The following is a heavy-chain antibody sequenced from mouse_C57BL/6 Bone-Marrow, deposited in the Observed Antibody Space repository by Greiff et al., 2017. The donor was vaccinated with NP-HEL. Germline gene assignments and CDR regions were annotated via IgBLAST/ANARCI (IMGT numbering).Heavy chain of an antibody. V-gene: IGHV1-9*01. Sequence: QVQLQQSGAELMKPGASVKLSCKATGYTFTGYWIEWVKQRPGHGLEWIGEMLPGSGSTNYNEKFKGKATFTADTSSNTAYLQLSSLTTEDSAIYYCASFDYEEDWYFDVWGTGTTVTVSS. CDR3: ASFDYEEDWYFDV. J-gene: IGHJ1*03. D-gene: IGHD2-4*01. CDR1: GYTFTGYW. CDR2: MLPGSGST.